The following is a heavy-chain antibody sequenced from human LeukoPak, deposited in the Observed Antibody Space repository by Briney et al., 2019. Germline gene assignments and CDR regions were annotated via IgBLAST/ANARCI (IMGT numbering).Heavy chain of an antibody. CDR1: GYTFTGYY. Sequence: GASVKVSCKASGYTFTGYYMHWVRQAPGQGLEWMGIINPSGGSTSYAQKFQGRVTMTRDMSTSTVYMELSSLRSEDTAVYYCATLHSSGWYLGAFDIWGQGTMVTVSS. V-gene: IGHV1-46*01. CDR3: ATLHSSGWYLGAFDI. CDR2: INPSGGST. J-gene: IGHJ3*02. D-gene: IGHD6-19*01.